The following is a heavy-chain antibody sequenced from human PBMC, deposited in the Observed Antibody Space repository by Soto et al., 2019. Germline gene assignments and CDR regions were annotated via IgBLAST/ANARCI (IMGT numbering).Heavy chain of an antibody. Sequence: NPSATLSLTCAVYGGSFSGYYWSWIRQPPGKGLEWIGEINHSGSTNYNPSLKSRVTISVDTSKNQFSLKLSSVTAADTSVYYCARATPTVKHNFDYWGQGTLVTVSS. D-gene: IGHD5-18*01. J-gene: IGHJ4*02. V-gene: IGHV4-34*01. CDR2: INHSGST. CDR1: GGSFSGYY. CDR3: ARATPTVKHNFDY.